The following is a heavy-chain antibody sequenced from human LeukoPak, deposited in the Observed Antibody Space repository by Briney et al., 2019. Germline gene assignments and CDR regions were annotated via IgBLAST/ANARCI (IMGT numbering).Heavy chain of an antibody. Sequence: SQTLSLTCTVSGGSISSGSYYWSWIRQPAGKRLEWIGRIYTSGSTNYNPSLKSRVTISVDTSKNQFSLKLSSVTAADTAVYYCARDGFGEFLESGGMDVWGQGTTVTVSS. V-gene: IGHV4-61*02. D-gene: IGHD3-10*01. CDR2: IYTSGST. CDR3: ARDGFGEFLESGGMDV. CDR1: GGSISSGSYY. J-gene: IGHJ6*02.